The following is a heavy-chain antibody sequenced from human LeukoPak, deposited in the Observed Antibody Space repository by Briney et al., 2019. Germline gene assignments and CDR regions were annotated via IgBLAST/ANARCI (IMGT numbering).Heavy chain of an antibody. J-gene: IGHJ4*02. D-gene: IGHD3-22*01. Sequence: AGGSLRLSCAASGFTFDDYGMSWVRQAPGKGLEWVANIKQDGSEKYYVDSVKGRFTISRDNAKNSLYLQMNSLRAEDTAVYYCTRGRYYYDSSFASPYPTFYFDYWGQGTLVTVSS. CDR3: TRGRYYYDSSFASPYPTFYFDY. CDR2: IKQDGSEK. CDR1: GFTFDDYG. V-gene: IGHV3-7*01.